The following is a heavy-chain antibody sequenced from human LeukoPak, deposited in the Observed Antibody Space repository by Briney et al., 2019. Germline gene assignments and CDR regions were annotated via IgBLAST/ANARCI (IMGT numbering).Heavy chain of an antibody. CDR2: IYPADSDT. V-gene: IGHV5-51*01. J-gene: IGHJ4*02. CDR1: GYSFTRYW. D-gene: IGHD2-15*01. CDR3: ARRCMSGYCSSGGPMDDY. Sequence: GESLKISCKGSGYSFTRYWIGWVRQMPETGLEWMGVIYPADSDTTYNPSFQGQVTISVDRSINTAYLQWSSLEASDTAMYYCARRCMSGYCSSGGPMDDYWGQGTLVTVSS.